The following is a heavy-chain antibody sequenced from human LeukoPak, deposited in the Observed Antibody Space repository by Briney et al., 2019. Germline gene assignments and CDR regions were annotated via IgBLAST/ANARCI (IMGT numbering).Heavy chain of an antibody. V-gene: IGHV1-8*03. CDR3: ARYGGSSWYWAFDI. D-gene: IGHD6-13*01. CDR1: GYTFTSYD. Sequence: ASVKVSCKASGYTFTSYDINWVRQATGQGLEWMGWMNPNSGNTGYAQKFQGRVTITRNTSISTAYMELSSLRSEDTAVYYCARYGGSSWYWAFDIWGQGTMVTVSS. CDR2: MNPNSGNT. J-gene: IGHJ3*02.